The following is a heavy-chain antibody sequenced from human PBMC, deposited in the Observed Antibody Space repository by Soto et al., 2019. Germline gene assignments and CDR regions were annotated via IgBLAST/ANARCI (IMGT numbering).Heavy chain of an antibody. J-gene: IGHJ4*02. D-gene: IGHD5-18*01. CDR2: LNPRNGQT. Sequence: QVQLVQSGAEVKKPGASVKVSCQTSGYNFSAYYFNWVRQAAGQGPEWMGWLNPRNGQTGYVQKFRGRVTMTRDTSIATVYLELSRLTPEDTAIYSCARETDTSMVDYWGQGTLVTVSS. V-gene: IGHV1-8*01. CDR1: GYNFSAYY. CDR3: ARETDTSMVDY.